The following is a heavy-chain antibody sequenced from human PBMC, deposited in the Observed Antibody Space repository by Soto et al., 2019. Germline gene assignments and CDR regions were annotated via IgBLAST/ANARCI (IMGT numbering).Heavy chain of an antibody. CDR2: IYYSGST. J-gene: IGHJ6*02. CDR3: ARGPITIFGVVTPRYYYGMDV. CDR1: GGSVSSGSYY. Sequence: SETLSLTCTVSGGSVSSGSYYWSWIRQPPGKGLEWIGYIYYSGSTNYNPSLKSRVTISVDTSKNQFSLKLSSVTAADTAVYYCARGPITIFGVVTPRYYYGMDVWGQGTTVTVSS. V-gene: IGHV4-61*01. D-gene: IGHD3-3*01.